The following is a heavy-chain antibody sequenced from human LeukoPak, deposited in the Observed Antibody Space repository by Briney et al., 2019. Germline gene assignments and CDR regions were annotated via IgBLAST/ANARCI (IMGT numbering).Heavy chain of an antibody. V-gene: IGHV3-64D*09. CDR3: AMNWNCDY. D-gene: IGHD1-1*01. Sequence: GGSLRLSCSASGFTFSNYALAWVRQAPGKGLEYVSVITNNGVSTYYADSVKDRFTISRDNSKSTLYLRMSSLRAEDTAMYYCAMNWNCDYWGQGTLVTVSS. CDR1: GFTFSNYA. J-gene: IGHJ4*02. CDR2: ITNNGVST.